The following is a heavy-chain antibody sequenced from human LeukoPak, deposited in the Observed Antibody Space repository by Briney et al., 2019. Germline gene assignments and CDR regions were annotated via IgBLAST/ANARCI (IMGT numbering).Heavy chain of an antibody. V-gene: IGHV3-48*03. CDR1: GFTFSSYE. J-gene: IGHJ4*02. D-gene: IGHD3-10*01. CDR3: ARAYYYGSGSYTPDY. Sequence: GGSLRLSYAASGFTFSSYEMNWVRQAPGKGLEWVSYISSSGSTIYYADSVKGRFTISRDNAKNSLYLQMNSLRAEDTAVYYCARAYYYGSGSYTPDYWGQGTLVTVSS. CDR2: ISSSGSTI.